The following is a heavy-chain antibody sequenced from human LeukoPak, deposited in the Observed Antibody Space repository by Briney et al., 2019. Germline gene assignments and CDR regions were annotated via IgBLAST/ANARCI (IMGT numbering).Heavy chain of an antibody. CDR2: IRYDGSNK. V-gene: IGHV3-30*02. CDR1: GFTFSSYG. J-gene: IGHJ4*02. D-gene: IGHD3-22*01. CDR3: AKTKYYYDSSGYYYRGAYYFDY. Sequence: GGSLRLSCAASGFTFSSYGMHWVRQAPGKGLEWVAFIRYDGSNKYYADSVKGRFTISRDNSENTLYLQMNSLRAEDTAVYYCAKTKYYYDSSGYYYRGAYYFDYWGQGTLVTVSS.